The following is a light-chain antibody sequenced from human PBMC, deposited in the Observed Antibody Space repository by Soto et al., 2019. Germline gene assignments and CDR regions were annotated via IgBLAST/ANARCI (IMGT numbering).Light chain of an antibody. CDR1: SSDVGGYNY. CDR3: SSYTSSSTPVV. V-gene: IGLV2-14*01. Sequence: QSALTQPASVSGSPGQSITISCTGTSSDVGGYNYVSWYQQHPGKAPNLMIYNVSNRPSGVSNRISGSKSGNTASLTISGLQAEDEADYYCSSYTSSSTPVVFGGGTKLTVL. J-gene: IGLJ2*01. CDR2: NVS.